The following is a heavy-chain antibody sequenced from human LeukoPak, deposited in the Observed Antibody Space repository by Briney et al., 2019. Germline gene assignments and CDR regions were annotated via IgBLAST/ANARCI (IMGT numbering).Heavy chain of an antibody. CDR2: IYTSGST. J-gene: IGHJ5*02. CDR1: GGSISSYY. CDR3: ARGVVVAPVEWFDP. D-gene: IGHD2-15*01. V-gene: IGHV4-4*07. Sequence: SETLSLTCTVSGGSISSYYWSWIRQPAGKGLEWIGRIYTSGSTNYNPSLKSGVTMSVDTSKNQFSLKLSSVTAADTAVYYCARGVVVAPVEWFDPWGQGTLVTVSS.